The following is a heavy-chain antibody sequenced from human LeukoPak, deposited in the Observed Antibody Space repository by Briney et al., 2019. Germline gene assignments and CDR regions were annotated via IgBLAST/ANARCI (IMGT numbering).Heavy chain of an antibody. CDR3: VRDLGGRSGH. V-gene: IGHV3-74*01. CDR2: INEDGSTT. Sequence: PGGSLRLSCAASGFTFSSNWMHWVRQAPGKGLVWVSRINEDGSTTNYADSVEGRSTIFRDNAKNTLYLQMNSLRAEDTAVYYCVRDLGGRSGHWGQGTLVTVSS. CDR1: GFTFSSNW. D-gene: IGHD1-26*01. J-gene: IGHJ4*02.